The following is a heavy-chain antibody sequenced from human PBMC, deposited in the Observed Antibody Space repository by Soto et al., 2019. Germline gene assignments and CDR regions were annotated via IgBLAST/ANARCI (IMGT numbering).Heavy chain of an antibody. CDR1: GYTFTSYG. CDR3: ARVDRHYYDSSGYYY. V-gene: IGHV1-18*01. D-gene: IGHD3-22*01. Sequence: ASVKVSCKASGYTFTSYGISWVRQAPGQGLEWMGWISAYNGNTNYAQKLQGRVTMTTDTSTSTAYMELRSLRSDDTAVYWGARVDRHYYDSSGYYYWGQGTLVTVSS. J-gene: IGHJ4*02. CDR2: ISAYNGNT.